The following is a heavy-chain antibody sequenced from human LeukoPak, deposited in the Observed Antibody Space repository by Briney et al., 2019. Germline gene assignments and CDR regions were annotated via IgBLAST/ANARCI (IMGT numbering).Heavy chain of an antibody. CDR3: ARGRGPYYYGSGSRAPFFDY. J-gene: IGHJ4*02. CDR1: GGSFSGYY. CDR2: INHSGST. D-gene: IGHD3-10*01. Sequence: SETLSLTCAVYGGSFSGYYWSWIRQPPGKGLEWIGEINHSGSTNYNPPLKSRVTISVDTSKNQFSLKLSSVTAADTAVYYCARGRGPYYYGSGSRAPFFDYWGQGTLVTVSS. V-gene: IGHV4-34*01.